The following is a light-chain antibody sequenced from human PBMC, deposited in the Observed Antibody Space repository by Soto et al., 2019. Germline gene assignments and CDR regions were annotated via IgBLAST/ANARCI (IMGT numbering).Light chain of an antibody. J-gene: IGLJ1*01. CDR3: CSYAGSPYV. V-gene: IGLV2-11*01. Sequence: QSVLTQPRSVSGSPGQSVTSSCTGTSSDVGGYNYVSWYQQHPGKAPKLMIYDFSERPSGVPDRFSGSKSGNTASLTISGLQAEDEADYYCCSYAGSPYVFGTGTKLTVL. CDR2: DFS. CDR1: SSDVGGYNY.